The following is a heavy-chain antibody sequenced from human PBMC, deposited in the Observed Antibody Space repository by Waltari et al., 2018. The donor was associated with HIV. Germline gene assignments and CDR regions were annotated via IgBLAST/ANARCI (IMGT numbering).Heavy chain of an antibody. CDR3: ARDSPAFSRGTEELDY. CDR2: IWHDANNR. CDR1: GFTFSSSS. Sequence: QVQLVESGGGVVQPGKSLRLSCAASGFTFSSSSMNWVRQATGKGLEWVAVIWHDANNRYYADSVQGRFTISRDNSKNTLYLQMNSLRAEDTALYYCARDSPAFSRGTEELDYWGQGTLVTVSS. J-gene: IGHJ4*02. V-gene: IGHV3-33*01. D-gene: IGHD2-2*01.